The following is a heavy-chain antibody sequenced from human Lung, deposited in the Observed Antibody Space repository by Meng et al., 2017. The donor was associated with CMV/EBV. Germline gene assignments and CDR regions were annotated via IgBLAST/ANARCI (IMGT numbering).Heavy chain of an antibody. D-gene: IGHD4-11*01. V-gene: IGHV3-74*01. Sequence: GGSLRLSXAASGFTFSSYWMHWVRQAPGKGLVWVSRINSDGSSTRYADSVKGRFTISRDNAKNTLYLQMNSLRAEDTAVYYCARPAHDYSTSFDYWGQGTLVTCSS. CDR3: ARPAHDYSTSFDY. J-gene: IGHJ4*02. CDR2: INSDGSST. CDR1: GFTFSSYW.